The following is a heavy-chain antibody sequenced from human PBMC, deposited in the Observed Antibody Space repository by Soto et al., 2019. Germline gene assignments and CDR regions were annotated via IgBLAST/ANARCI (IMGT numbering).Heavy chain of an antibody. CDR1: GGSFSSYA. J-gene: IGHJ4*02. V-gene: IGHV1-69*13. D-gene: IGHD3-22*01. CDR2: IIPIFGTA. Sequence: GASVKVSCKASGGSFSSYAISWVRQASGQGLEWMGGIIPIFGTANYAQKFQGRVTITADESTSTAYMELSSLRSEDTAVYYCARQRPTGSSGYSSHFDYWGQGTLVTVSS. CDR3: ARQRPTGSSGYSSHFDY.